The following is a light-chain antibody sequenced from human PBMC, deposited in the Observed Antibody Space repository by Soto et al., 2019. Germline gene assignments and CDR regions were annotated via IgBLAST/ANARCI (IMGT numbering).Light chain of an antibody. CDR3: QQVHSYSYT. J-gene: IGKJ2*01. CDR2: KAS. CDR1: QTINSC. Sequence: DIQITQSPSTLSSSGGDRVTITCGASQTINSCLACYQQKPGKAPNLLIYKASNLESGVPSRFSGSGSGTAFTLTISIRQPDDFATYYFQQVHSYSYTFGQGTKREI. V-gene: IGKV1-5*03.